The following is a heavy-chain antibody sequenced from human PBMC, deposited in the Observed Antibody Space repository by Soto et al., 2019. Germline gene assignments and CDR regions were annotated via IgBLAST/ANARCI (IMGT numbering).Heavy chain of an antibody. CDR2: ISAYNGNT. Sequence: GASSEGLCKASGYTFTSYGISWVRQAPGQGLEWMGWISAYNGNTNYAQKLQGRVTMTTDTSTSTAYMELRSLRSDDTAVYYCARDLTQYGDYVYYFAYWGQGTLVTVSS. CDR3: ARDLTQYGDYVYYFAY. CDR1: GYTFTSYG. V-gene: IGHV1-18*01. D-gene: IGHD4-17*01. J-gene: IGHJ4*02.